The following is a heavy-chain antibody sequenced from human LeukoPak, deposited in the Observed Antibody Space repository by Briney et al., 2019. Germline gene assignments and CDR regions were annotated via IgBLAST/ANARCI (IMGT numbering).Heavy chain of an antibody. CDR2: IKQDGSEK. Sequence: PGGSLRLSCAASGFTFSSYWMSWVRQAPGKGLEWVANIKQDGSEKYYVDSVKGRFTISRDNSKSTLYLQMNSLRAEDTAVYYCARDSTGANDYWGQGTLVTVSS. CDR3: ARDSTGANDY. CDR1: GFTFSSYW. J-gene: IGHJ4*02. V-gene: IGHV3-7*01. D-gene: IGHD4/OR15-4a*01.